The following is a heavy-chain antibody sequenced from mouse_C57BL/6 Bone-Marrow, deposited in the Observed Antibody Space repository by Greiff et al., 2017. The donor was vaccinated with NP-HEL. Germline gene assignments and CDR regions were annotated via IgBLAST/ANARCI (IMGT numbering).Heavy chain of an antibody. D-gene: IGHD1-1*02. CDR1: GFNIKDDY. CDR2: IDPENGDT. V-gene: IGHV14-4*01. CDR3: TTNGVAWFAY. J-gene: IGHJ3*01. Sequence: EVQLQQSGAELVRPGASVKLSCTASGFNIKDDYMHWVKQRPEQGLEWIGWIDPENGDTEYASKFQGKATITADTSSNTACLQLSSLTSEDTAVYYCTTNGVAWFAYWGQGTLVTVSA.